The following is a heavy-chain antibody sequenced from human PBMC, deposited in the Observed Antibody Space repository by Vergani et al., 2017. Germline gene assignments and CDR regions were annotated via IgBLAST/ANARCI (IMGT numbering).Heavy chain of an antibody. V-gene: IGHV3-74*01. Sequence: EVQLVESGGGLIHPGGSLRLSCEGSGFSFSGYWMHWVRQSPEKGLVWVSRIKSDGSITNYADSVKGRFTISRDNAKNTLYLEMNSLRVEDTAMYFCARDLSYSTAWPFFDSRGQGTLVTVSS. J-gene: IGHJ4*02. CDR3: ARDLSYSTAWPFFDS. CDR2: IKSDGSIT. CDR1: GFSFSGYW. D-gene: IGHD4-11*01.